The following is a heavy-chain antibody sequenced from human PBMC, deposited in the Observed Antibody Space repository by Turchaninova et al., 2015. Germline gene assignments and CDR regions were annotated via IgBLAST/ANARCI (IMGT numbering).Heavy chain of an antibody. CDR1: GNTFTAYY. V-gene: IGHV1-2*06. Sequence: QVQLVQSGPEVKKPGAPAQVPSKTSGNTFTAYYIHWVQQAPVQGPEWMGRINPKSGDTNYAQKFQGRVTMTGDTSISTAYMELSSLRSDDTAVYHCAIYCTDDICPFWSYWGQGTLVTVSS. D-gene: IGHD2-8*01. CDR3: AIYCTDDICPFWSY. CDR2: INPKSGDT. J-gene: IGHJ4*02.